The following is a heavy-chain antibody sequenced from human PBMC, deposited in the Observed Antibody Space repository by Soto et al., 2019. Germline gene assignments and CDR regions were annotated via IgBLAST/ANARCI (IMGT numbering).Heavy chain of an antibody. CDR2: IYYSGST. CDR1: GDSIRSGNHY. V-gene: IGHV4-30-4*01. J-gene: IGHJ6*02. D-gene: IGHD3-9*01. Sequence: SETLSLTCTVSGDSIRSGNHYWSWIRQPPGKGLEWIGYIYYSGSTYYSPSLKSRVTISVDTSKNQFSLKLNSVTAADTAVYYCARVHILTVYGRMDVWGQGTTVTVSS. CDR3: ARVHILTVYGRMDV.